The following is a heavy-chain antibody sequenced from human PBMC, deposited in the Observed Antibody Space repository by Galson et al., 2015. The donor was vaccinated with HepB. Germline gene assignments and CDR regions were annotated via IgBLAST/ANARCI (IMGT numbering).Heavy chain of an antibody. V-gene: IGHV1-46*01. D-gene: IGHD2-8*01. Sequence: SVKVSCKASGYTFTTYSIHWVRQAPGQGLEWMGIINPSGGSTTHARNFQGRVTMTRDTSTSTVYMELSSLRSEDTAVYYCARALADAGTNGRWAGLDYWGQGTLVTVSS. CDR1: GYTFTTYS. CDR2: INPSGGST. J-gene: IGHJ4*02. CDR3: ARALADAGTNGRWAGLDY.